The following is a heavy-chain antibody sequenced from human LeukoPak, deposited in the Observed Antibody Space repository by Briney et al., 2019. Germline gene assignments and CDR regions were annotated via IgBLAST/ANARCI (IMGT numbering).Heavy chain of an antibody. D-gene: IGHD6-19*01. CDR3: ARAGGWARGDYKADAFDI. CDR1: GYTFTNFG. V-gene: IGHV1-18*01. CDR2: ISVHKGDT. Sequence: ASVKVSCKACGYTFTNFGISWVRQAPGQGLEWMGWISVHKGDTNYAQILQGRVTMTTDTSTSTAYMELRSLRSDDTAVYYCARAGGWARGDYKADAFDIWGQGTMVTISS. J-gene: IGHJ3*02.